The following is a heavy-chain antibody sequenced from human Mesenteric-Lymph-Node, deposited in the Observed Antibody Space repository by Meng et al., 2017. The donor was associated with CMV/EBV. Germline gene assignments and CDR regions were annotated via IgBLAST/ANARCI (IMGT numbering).Heavy chain of an antibody. CDR1: GFTFSSYA. Sequence: GGSLRLSCAASGFTFSSYAMHWVRQAPGKGLEYVSAISSNGGSTYYADSVKGRFTISRDNSKNTLYLQMGSLRAEDMAVYYCARDITYYDFWGQGTLVTVSS. CDR2: ISSNGGST. D-gene: IGHD3-3*01. J-gene: IGHJ4*02. CDR3: ARDITYYDF. V-gene: IGHV3-64*02.